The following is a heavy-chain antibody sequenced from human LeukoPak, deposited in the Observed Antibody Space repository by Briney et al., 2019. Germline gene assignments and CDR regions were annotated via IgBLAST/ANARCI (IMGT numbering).Heavy chain of an antibody. CDR1: GFIFSNYG. Sequence: GGSLRLSCVASGFIFSNYGMHWVRQAPGRGLEWVAFTRSDGSDKYYTDSVKGRFTISRDNSKNTLYVQMNSLRVEDTAVYYCGKHDSASDYWGQGTLVTVSS. CDR2: TRSDGSDK. CDR3: GKHDSASDY. J-gene: IGHJ4*02. V-gene: IGHV3-30*02. D-gene: IGHD1-26*01.